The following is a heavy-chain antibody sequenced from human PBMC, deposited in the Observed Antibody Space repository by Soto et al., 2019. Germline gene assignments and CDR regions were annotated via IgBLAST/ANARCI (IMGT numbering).Heavy chain of an antibody. V-gene: IGHV4-34*01. CDR1: GGSFSGYY. Sequence: SETLSLTCAVYGGSFSGYYWSWIRQPTGKGLEWIGEINHSGSTNYNPSLKSRVTISVDTSKNQFSLKLSSVTAADTAVYYCARGGAAYSSLNYYYYYMDVWGKGTTVTVSS. CDR2: INHSGST. CDR3: ARGGAAYSSLNYYYYYMDV. J-gene: IGHJ6*03. D-gene: IGHD6-13*01.